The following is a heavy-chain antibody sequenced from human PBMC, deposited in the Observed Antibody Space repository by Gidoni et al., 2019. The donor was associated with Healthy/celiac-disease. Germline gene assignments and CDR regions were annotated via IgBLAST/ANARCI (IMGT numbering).Heavy chain of an antibody. Sequence: QVQLVQSGAEVKKPGSSVKVSCKASGGTFSSYAISWVRQAPGQGLEWMGGIIPIFGTANYAQKFQGRVTITADKSTSTAYMELSSLRSEDTAVYYCAGYCSGGSCYGVDYYYYGMDVWCQGTTVTVSS. CDR1: GGTFSSYA. J-gene: IGHJ6*02. D-gene: IGHD2-15*01. CDR3: AGYCSGGSCYGVDYYYYGMDV. CDR2: IIPIFGTA. V-gene: IGHV1-69*06.